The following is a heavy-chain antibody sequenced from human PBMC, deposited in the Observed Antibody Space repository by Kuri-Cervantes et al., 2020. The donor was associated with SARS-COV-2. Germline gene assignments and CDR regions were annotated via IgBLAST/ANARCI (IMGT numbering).Heavy chain of an antibody. Sequence: SCKASGYTFTSYYMHWVRQAPGKGLEWVAVISYDGSNKYYADSVKGRFTISRDNSKNTLYLQMNSLRAEDTAVYYCARGCERRTNGVRYGQQPDYWGQGTLVTVSS. CDR2: ISYDGSNK. CDR3: ARGCERRTNGVRYGQQPDY. V-gene: IGHV3-30-3*01. J-gene: IGHJ4*02. D-gene: IGHD2-8*01. CDR1: GYTFTSYY.